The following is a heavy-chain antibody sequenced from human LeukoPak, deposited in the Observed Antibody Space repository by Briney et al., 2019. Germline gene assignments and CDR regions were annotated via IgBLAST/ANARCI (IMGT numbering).Heavy chain of an antibody. D-gene: IGHD3-16*01. CDR2: ISGSGGST. Sequence: GGSLRLSCAASGFTFSSYAMSWVRQAPGKGLEWVSAISGSGGSTYYADSVKGRFTISRDNSKNTLYLQMNSLRAEDTAVYFCAKDDAWGRYQDWGQGTLVTVSS. CDR3: AKDDAWGRYQD. CDR1: GFTFSSYA. V-gene: IGHV3-23*01. J-gene: IGHJ1*01.